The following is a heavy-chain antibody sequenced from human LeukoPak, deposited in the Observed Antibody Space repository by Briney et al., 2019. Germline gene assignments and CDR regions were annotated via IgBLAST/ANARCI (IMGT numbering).Heavy chain of an antibody. CDR3: ARSTTSGWE. V-gene: IGHV3-48*01. CDR1: GFTFSSYS. J-gene: IGHJ4*02. Sequence: GGSLRLSCAASGFTFSSYSMNWVRQAPGKGLEWVSYISSSSTIYYADSVKGRFTISRDNAKNSLYLQMNSLRAEDTAVYYCARSTTSGWEWGQGTLVTVSS. D-gene: IGHD6-19*01. CDR2: ISSSSTI.